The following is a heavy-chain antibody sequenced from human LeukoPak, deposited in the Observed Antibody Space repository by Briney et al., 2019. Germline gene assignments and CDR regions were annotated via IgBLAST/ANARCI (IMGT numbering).Heavy chain of an antibody. D-gene: IGHD3-22*01. Sequence: ASVKVSCKASGYTFTTYYIHWVRQAPGQGLEWMGIINPSGGSTSYAQKFQGRVTMTRDTSTSTVYMELSSLRSEDTAVYYCARVRYYDSSGYYHYFDYWGQGTLVTVSS. V-gene: IGHV1-46*01. CDR1: GYTFTTYY. CDR3: ARVRYYDSSGYYHYFDY. CDR2: INPSGGST. J-gene: IGHJ4*02.